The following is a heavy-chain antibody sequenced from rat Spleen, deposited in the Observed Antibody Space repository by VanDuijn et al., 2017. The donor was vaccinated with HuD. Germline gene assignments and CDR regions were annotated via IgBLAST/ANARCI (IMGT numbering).Heavy chain of an antibody. CDR2: ISTGGGNT. CDR1: GFTFSNYD. V-gene: IGHV5S13*01. J-gene: IGHJ2*01. CDR3: ARHVSYSSYIPSYFDY. Sequence: EVQLVESGGGLVQPGRSLKLSCAASGFTFSNYDMAWVRQAPTKGLEWIASISTGGGNTYYRDSVKGRFTISRDNAKNNQYLQMDSLRSEDTATYYCARHVSYSSYIPSYFDYWGQGVMVTVSS. D-gene: IGHD1-2*01.